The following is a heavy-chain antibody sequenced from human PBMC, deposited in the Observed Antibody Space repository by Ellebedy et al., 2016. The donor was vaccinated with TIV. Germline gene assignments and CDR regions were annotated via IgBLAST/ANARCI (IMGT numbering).Heavy chain of an antibody. CDR3: ASPSYDSSGYYYDYFDY. D-gene: IGHD3-22*01. J-gene: IGHJ4*02. V-gene: IGHV3-74*01. CDR2: INSDGS. CDR1: GFTFSSYW. Sequence: GESLKISCAASGFTFSSYWMHWVRQAPGKGLVWVSRINSDGSIYADSVKGRFTISRDNAKNTLYLQMNSLRAEDTAVYYCASPSYDSSGYYYDYFDYWGQGTLVTVSS.